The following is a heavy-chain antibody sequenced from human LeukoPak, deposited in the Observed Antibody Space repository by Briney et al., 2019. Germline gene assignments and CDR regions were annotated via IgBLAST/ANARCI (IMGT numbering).Heavy chain of an antibody. Sequence: PGGSLRLSCAASGFTFSSYSMNWVRQAPGKELEWVSSISSSSSYIYYADSVKGRFTISRDNAKNSLYLQMNSLRAEDTAVYYCAVWGSYRYTSYYYMDVWGKGTTVTVSS. CDR3: AVWGSYRYTSYYYMDV. CDR2: ISSSSSYI. D-gene: IGHD3-16*02. CDR1: GFTFSSYS. J-gene: IGHJ6*03. V-gene: IGHV3-21*01.